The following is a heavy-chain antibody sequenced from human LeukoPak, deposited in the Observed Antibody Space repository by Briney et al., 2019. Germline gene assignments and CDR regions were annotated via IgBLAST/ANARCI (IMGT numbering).Heavy chain of an antibody. Sequence: PGGSLRLSCAASGFTFSSYSMNWVRQAPGKGLEWVSSISSSSSYIYYADSVKGRFTISRDNAKNSLYLQMNSLRAEDTAVYYCARAVRNYYDSSGYTTGYWGQGTLVTVSS. V-gene: IGHV3-21*01. CDR1: GFTFSSYS. CDR3: ARAVRNYYDSSGYTTGY. J-gene: IGHJ4*02. CDR2: ISSSSSYI. D-gene: IGHD3-22*01.